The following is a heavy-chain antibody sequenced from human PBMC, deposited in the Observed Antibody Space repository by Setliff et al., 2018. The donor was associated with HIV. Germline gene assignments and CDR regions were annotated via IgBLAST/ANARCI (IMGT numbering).Heavy chain of an antibody. D-gene: IGHD2-21*02. Sequence: PSETLSLTCDVSGYSINNIHYWGWIRQPPGKGLECLGNIYDGGTTYHNPSLKGRVTISVDTSKNQFSLKLSSVTAADTAVYYCARAMRGVVVTNMYYYYGMDVWGQGTTVTVSS. CDR3: ARAMRGVVVTNMYYYYGMDV. CDR2: IYDGGTT. CDR1: GYSINNIHY. V-gene: IGHV4-38-2*01. J-gene: IGHJ6*02.